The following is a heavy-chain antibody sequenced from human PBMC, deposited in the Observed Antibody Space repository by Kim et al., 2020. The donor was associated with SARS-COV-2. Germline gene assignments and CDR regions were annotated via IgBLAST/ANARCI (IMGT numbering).Heavy chain of an antibody. V-gene: IGHV4-4*02. CDR2: IYHSGST. D-gene: IGHD6-6*01. CDR1: GGSISSSNW. J-gene: IGHJ5*02. Sequence: SETLSLTCAVSGGSISSSNWWSWVRQPPGKGLEWIGEIYHSGSTNYNPSLKSRVTISVDKSKNQFSLKLSSVTAADTAVYYCARKGKSRPSPNWFDPWGQGTLVTVSS. CDR3: ARKGKSRPSPNWFDP.